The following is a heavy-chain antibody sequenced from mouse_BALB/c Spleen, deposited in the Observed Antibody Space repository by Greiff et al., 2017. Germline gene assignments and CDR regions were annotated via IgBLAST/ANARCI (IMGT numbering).Heavy chain of an antibody. V-gene: IGHV1S22*01. CDR2: IYPGSGST. CDR1: GYTFTSYW. J-gene: IGHJ3*01. Sequence: LQQPGSELVRPGASVKLSCKASGYTFTSYWMHWVKQRPGQGLEWIGNIYPGSGSTNYDEKFKSKATLTVDTSSSTAYMQLSSLTSEDSSVYYCTRWDGNYVWFAYWGQGTLVTVSA. D-gene: IGHD2-1*01. CDR3: TRWDGNYVWFAY.